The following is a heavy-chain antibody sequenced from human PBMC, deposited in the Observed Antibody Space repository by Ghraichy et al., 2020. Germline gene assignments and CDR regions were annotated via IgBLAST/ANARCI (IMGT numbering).Heavy chain of an antibody. D-gene: IGHD2-2*02. J-gene: IGHJ4*02. CDR3: TTVGDVVVPAAIRNDY. V-gene: IGHV3-15*01. CDR1: GFTFSNAW. CDR2: IKSKTDGGTT. Sequence: GGSLRLSCAASGFTFSNAWMSWVRQAPGKGLEWVCRIKSKTDGGTTDYAAPVKGRFTISRDDSKNTLYLQMNSLKTEDTAVYYCTTVGDVVVPAAIRNDYWGQGTLVTVSS.